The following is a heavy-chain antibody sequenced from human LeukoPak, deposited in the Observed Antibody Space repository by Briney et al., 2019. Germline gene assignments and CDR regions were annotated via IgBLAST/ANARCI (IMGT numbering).Heavy chain of an antibody. V-gene: IGHV3-33*01. D-gene: IGHD3-22*01. J-gene: IGHJ4*02. CDR1: GFTFSSYG. CDR3: ARYYYDSSGYRIDY. Sequence: GGSLRLSCAASGFTFSSYGMHWVRQAPGKGLEWVAVIWYDGSNKYYADSVKGRFTISRDNSKNTLYLQMNSLRAEDTAVYYCARYYYDSSGYRIDYWGQGTLVTVSS. CDR2: IWYDGSNK.